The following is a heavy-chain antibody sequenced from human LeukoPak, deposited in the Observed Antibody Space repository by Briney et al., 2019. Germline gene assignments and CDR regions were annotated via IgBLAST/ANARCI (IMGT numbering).Heavy chain of an antibody. J-gene: IGHJ6*03. V-gene: IGHV3-33*06. CDR2: IWYHGSHK. CDR1: GFTFSTYG. Sequence: AGGSLRLSCAASGFTFSTYGMHCARQAPRKGLEWVAVIWYHGSHKYYSDSVRGRFTISRDNSKKTVYLQMNSLRPEDTAVYYCAKAFLEREAYYYYIDVWGKGTTVTVSS. CDR3: AKAFLEREAYYYYIDV. D-gene: IGHD1-1*01.